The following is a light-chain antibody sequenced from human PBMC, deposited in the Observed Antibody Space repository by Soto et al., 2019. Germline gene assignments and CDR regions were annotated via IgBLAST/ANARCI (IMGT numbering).Light chain of an antibody. V-gene: IGKV1-9*01. CDR1: QGISSY. CDR2: AAS. J-gene: IGKJ5*01. Sequence: DIQLTQSPSFLSASVGDRVTITCRASQGISSYLAWYQQKPGKAPKLLIYAASTLQSGVPSRFSGSGSGTEFTLTISSLQPEDFATYYCQQLYSFPITFGQGTLTEIK. CDR3: QQLYSFPIT.